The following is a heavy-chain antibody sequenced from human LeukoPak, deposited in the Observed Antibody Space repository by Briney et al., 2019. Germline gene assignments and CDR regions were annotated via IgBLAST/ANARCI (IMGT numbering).Heavy chain of an antibody. J-gene: IGHJ5*02. CDR1: GFTFSSYG. Sequence: GGSLRLSCAASGFTFSSYGLHWVRQAPGKGLEWVAVISYDGSNKYYTDSVEGRFTISRDNSKNTLYLQMNSLRAEDTAMYHCAKDLYGSWGQGTPVTVSS. V-gene: IGHV3-30*18. CDR2: ISYDGSNK. CDR3: AKDLYGS. D-gene: IGHD4-17*01.